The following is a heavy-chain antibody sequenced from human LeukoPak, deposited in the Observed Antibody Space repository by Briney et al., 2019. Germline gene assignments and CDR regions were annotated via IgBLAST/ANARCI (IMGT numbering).Heavy chain of an antibody. D-gene: IGHD3-10*01. CDR2: ISAYNGNT. CDR3: ARVEHLSGLGYYYGSGSYYNSNWFDP. V-gene: IGHV1-18*01. J-gene: IGHJ5*02. Sequence: ASVKVSCKASGYTFTSYGISWVRQAPGQGLEWMGWISAYNGNTNYAQKLQGRVTMTTDTSTSRAYMELRSLRSDDTAVYYCARVEHLSGLGYYYGSGSYYNSNWFDPWGQGTLVTVSS. CDR1: GYTFTSYG.